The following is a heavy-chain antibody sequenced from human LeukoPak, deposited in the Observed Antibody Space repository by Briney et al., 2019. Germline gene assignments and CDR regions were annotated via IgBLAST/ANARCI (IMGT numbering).Heavy chain of an antibody. CDR1: GGSISSYY. V-gene: IGHV4-59*08. Sequence: SETLSLTCTVSGGSISSYYWSWIRQPPGKGLEWIGYIYYSGSTNYNPSLKSRVTISVDTSKNQFSLKLSSVTAADTAVYYCASQMVRGVITPDYYFDYWGQGTLVTVSP. J-gene: IGHJ4*02. CDR2: IYYSGST. CDR3: ASQMVRGVITPDYYFDY. D-gene: IGHD3-10*01.